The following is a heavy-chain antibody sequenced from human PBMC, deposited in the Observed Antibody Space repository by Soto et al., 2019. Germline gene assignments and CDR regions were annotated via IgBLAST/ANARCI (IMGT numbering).Heavy chain of an antibody. J-gene: IGHJ5*02. CDR3: AREGSSGYLNWFDP. D-gene: IGHD3-22*01. Sequence: TGGSLRLSCAASGFTFSSYSMNWVRQAPGKGLEWVSYISSSSSTIYYAGSVKGRFTISRDNAKNSLYLQMNSLRAEDTAVYYCAREGSSGYLNWFDPWGQGTLVTVSS. CDR2: ISSSSSTI. V-gene: IGHV3-48*01. CDR1: GFTFSSYS.